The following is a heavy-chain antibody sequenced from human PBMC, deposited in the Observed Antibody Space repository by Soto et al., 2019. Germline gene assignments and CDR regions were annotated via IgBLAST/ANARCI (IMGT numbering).Heavy chain of an antibody. Sequence: QVHLVESGGGVVQPGRSLRLSCAASGFTFSNYGMHWVRQAPGKGLEWVAVISYDGSDKYYAASVKGRFTISRDNSKNTLDLQMNSLRAEDTAVYHCARDSYGMDFWGQGTTVIVSS. V-gene: IGHV3-30*03. J-gene: IGHJ6*02. CDR1: GFTFSNYG. CDR2: ISYDGSDK. CDR3: ARDSYGMDF.